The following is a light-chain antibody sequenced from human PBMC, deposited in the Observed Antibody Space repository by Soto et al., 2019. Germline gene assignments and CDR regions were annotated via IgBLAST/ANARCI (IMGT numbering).Light chain of an antibody. Sequence: DIQMTQSPASLSSSIGDRVTITCRASQGISDYSAWYQQKPGKVPKLLIYAASTLQSGVPSRFSGSGSGTDFTLNISSLQPEDVATYYCQKYNSAPXTFGQGTKV. J-gene: IGKJ1*01. V-gene: IGKV1-27*01. CDR2: AAS. CDR1: QGISDY. CDR3: QKYNSAPXT.